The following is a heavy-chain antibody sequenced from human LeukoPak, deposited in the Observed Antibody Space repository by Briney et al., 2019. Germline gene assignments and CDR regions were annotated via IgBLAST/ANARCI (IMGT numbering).Heavy chain of an antibody. CDR2: ISWNSGSI. V-gene: IGHV3-9*01. CDR3: ARDFDY. J-gene: IGHJ4*02. Sequence: GGSLRLSCAASGFTFDDYAMHWVRQAPGKGLEWVSGISWNSGSIGYADSVKSRFTISRDNAKNSLYLQMNSLRAEDTAVYYCARDFDYWGQGTLVTVSS. CDR1: GFTFDDYA.